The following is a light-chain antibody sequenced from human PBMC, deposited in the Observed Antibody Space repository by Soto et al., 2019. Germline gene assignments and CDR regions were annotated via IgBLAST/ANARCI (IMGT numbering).Light chain of an antibody. CDR2: DNN. Sequence: QSVLTQPPSVSAAPGQTVTISCSGSSSNIGNNYVSWYQQLPGTAPKLLIYDNNKRPSGIPDRFSGSKSGMSGTLDITGLQTGDEADYYCATWDHSLTGEVFGGGTKLTVL. CDR3: ATWDHSLTGEV. V-gene: IGLV1-51*01. CDR1: SSNIGNNY. J-gene: IGLJ2*01.